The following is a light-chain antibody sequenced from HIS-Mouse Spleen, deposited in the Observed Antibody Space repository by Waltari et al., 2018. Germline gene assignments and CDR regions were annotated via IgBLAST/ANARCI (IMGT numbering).Light chain of an antibody. V-gene: IGKV1-5*03. CDR3: QQYNSYLT. CDR1: QSISSR. J-gene: IGKJ3*01. CDR2: KAS. Sequence: DIQMTQSPSTLSASVGDRVTITCRASQSISSRLAWYQQKPGKAPKLLIYKASSLESGVPSRFSGIGSGTEFTLTISSLQPDDFATYYCQQYNSYLTFGPGTKVDIK.